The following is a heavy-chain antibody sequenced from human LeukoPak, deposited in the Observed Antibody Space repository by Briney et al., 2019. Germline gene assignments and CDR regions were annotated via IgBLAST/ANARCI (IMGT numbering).Heavy chain of an antibody. V-gene: IGHV1-46*01. CDR2: INPSGGST. CDR1: GYTFTSYY. D-gene: IGHD3-3*01. CDR3: ARGIPEYYDFWSGYTNEFWFDY. Sequence: ASVKVSCKASGYTFTSYYMHWVRQAPGQGLEWMGIINPSGGSTSYAQKFQGRVTMTRDMSTSTVYMELSSLRSEDTAVYYCARGIPEYYDFWSGYTNEFWFDYWGQGTLVTVSS. J-gene: IGHJ4*02.